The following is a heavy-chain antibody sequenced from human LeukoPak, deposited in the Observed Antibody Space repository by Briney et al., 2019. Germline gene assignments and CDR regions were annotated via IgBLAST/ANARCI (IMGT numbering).Heavy chain of an antibody. D-gene: IGHD6-13*01. V-gene: IGHV3-9*01. CDR1: GFTFDDYA. CDR2: ISWNSGSI. CDR3: AMVPKW. J-gene: IGHJ4*02. Sequence: GRSLRLSCAASGFTFDDYAMHWVRQAPGKGLEWVSGISWNSGSIGYADSVKGRFTISRDNAKNSLYLQMNSLRAEDTALSYCAMVPKWWGQGTLVTVSS.